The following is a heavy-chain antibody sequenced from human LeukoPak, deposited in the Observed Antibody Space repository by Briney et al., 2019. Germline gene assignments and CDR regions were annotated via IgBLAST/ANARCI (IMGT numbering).Heavy chain of an antibody. CDR3: AKDPQLELLHGTLGFDY. CDR2: ISGSGGST. J-gene: IGHJ4*02. Sequence: GGSLRLSCAASGFTFSSYWMSWVRQAPGKGLEWVSAISGSGGSTYYADSVKGRFTISRDNSKNTLYLQMNSLRAEDTAVYYCAKDPQLELLHGTLGFDYWGQGTLVTVSS. CDR1: GFTFSSYW. D-gene: IGHD1-1*01. V-gene: IGHV3-23*01.